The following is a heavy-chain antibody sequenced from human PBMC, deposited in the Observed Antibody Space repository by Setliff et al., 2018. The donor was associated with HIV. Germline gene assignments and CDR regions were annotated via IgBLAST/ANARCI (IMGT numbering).Heavy chain of an antibody. D-gene: IGHD3-22*01. V-gene: IGHV4-59*01. CDR1: GVSIRTYY. Sequence: PSETLSLTCSVSGVSIRTYYWSWVRQVPGKGPEWIGNAYYGGSTDYNTYNPSLKSRVTVISDIYQNQMSLNLRSVTAADTAVYYCARHLTYDTIPSLTAYGLDVWGQGTTVTVSS. J-gene: IGHJ6*02. CDR3: ARHLTYDTIPSLTAYGLDV. CDR2: AYYGGSTDYN.